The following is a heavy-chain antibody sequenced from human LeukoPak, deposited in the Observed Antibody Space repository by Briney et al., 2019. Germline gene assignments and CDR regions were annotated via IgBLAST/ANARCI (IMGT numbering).Heavy chain of an antibody. CDR1: GYTFTSYG. D-gene: IGHD3-22*01. CDR2: ISAYNGNT. J-gene: IGHJ4*02. V-gene: IGHV1-18*01. CDR3: AREYYYDSSGYYPDY. Sequence: ASVKVSCKASGYTFTSYGISWVRQAPGQGLEWMGWISAYNGNTNYAQKLQGRVTMTTDTSTSTAYMELRSLRSDDTAAYYCAREYYYDSSGYYPDYWGQGTLVTVSS.